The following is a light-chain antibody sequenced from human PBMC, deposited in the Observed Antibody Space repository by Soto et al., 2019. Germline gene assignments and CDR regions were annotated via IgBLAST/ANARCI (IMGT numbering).Light chain of an antibody. CDR2: ANT. Sequence: QSVLTQPPSVTGAPGQRVTISCTGNNSNIGAGSGVNWYQQFPDKAPKLLIYANTHRLSGVPDRFSGSTSATSASLAITGLQTQDEADYYCQSFDSSLTGLIFGGGTKLTVL. CDR1: NSNIGAGSG. V-gene: IGLV1-40*01. J-gene: IGLJ2*01. CDR3: QSFDSSLTGLI.